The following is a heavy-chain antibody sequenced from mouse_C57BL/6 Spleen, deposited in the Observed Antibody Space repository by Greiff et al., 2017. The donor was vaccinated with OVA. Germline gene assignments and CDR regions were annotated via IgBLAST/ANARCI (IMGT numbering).Heavy chain of an antibody. J-gene: IGHJ2*01. Sequence: VQLQQSGPELVKPGASVKISCKASGYTFTDYYMNWVKQSHGKSLEWIGDINPNNGGTSYNQKFKGKATLTVDKSSSTAYMELRSLTSEDSAVYYCARNGGNYYGSSYYFDYWGQGTTLTVSS. CDR2: INPNNGGT. V-gene: IGHV1-26*01. CDR3: ARNGGNYYGSSYYFDY. D-gene: IGHD1-1*01. CDR1: GYTFTDYY.